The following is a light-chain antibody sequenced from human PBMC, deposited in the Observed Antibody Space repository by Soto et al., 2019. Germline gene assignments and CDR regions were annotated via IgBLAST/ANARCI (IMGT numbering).Light chain of an antibody. CDR3: QQYDHLPIT. CDR1: QGISSY. V-gene: IGKV1-33*01. CDR2: DAS. J-gene: IGKJ5*01. Sequence: IQLTQSPSSLSASVGDRVTITCRASQGISSYLAWYQQKPGKAPKLLIYDASNLEAGVPSRFRGSGSGTDCTFTISRLQPEDIATYYCQQYDHLPITFGQGTRLEIK.